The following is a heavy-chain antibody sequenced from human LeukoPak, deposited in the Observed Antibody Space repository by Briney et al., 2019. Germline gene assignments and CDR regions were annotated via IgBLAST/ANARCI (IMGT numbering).Heavy chain of an antibody. CDR3: ARSNSGWYGSFDY. Sequence: GESLKISCKGSGYSFSNYWIGWVRQMPGKGLEWMGIIYPGDSDTRYSSSFQGQVTISADKSISTAYLQWNSLKASDTAMYYCARSNSGWYGSFDYWGQGTLVTVSS. D-gene: IGHD6-19*01. CDR1: GYSFSNYW. J-gene: IGHJ4*02. CDR2: IYPGDSDT. V-gene: IGHV5-51*01.